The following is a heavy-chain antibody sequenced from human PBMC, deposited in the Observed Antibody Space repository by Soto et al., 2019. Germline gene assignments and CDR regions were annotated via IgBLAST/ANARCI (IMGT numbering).Heavy chain of an antibody. CDR2: IIPAFGTP. D-gene: IGHD6-6*01. V-gene: IGHV1-69*01. CDR3: AREGLRRGALDY. Sequence: QVQLVQSGAEVKKPGSSVKVSCAASGGSLNNYAVSGVRRTPGQGFEWLGEIIPAFGTPNYAQKFQDRVTITADVLTNTVFMELSSLRAEDTAEYYGAREGLRRGALDYWGQGSLVTVSS. CDR1: GGSLNNYA. J-gene: IGHJ4*02.